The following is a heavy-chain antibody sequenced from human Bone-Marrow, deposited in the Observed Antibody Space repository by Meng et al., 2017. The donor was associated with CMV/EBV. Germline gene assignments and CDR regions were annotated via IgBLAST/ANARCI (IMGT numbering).Heavy chain of an antibody. CDR1: GFTFSSYS. D-gene: IGHD2-2*01. V-gene: IGHV3-48*04. CDR2: ISSSGSNI. Sequence: GESLKISCAASGFTFSSYSMNWVRQAPGKGLEWVSYISSSGSNIYYADSVKDRFTISRDNAKNSLYLQMNTLRAEDTAVYYCARERGGYCSGTTCSRAFDYWGQGTLVTVSS. J-gene: IGHJ4*02. CDR3: ARERGGYCSGTTCSRAFDY.